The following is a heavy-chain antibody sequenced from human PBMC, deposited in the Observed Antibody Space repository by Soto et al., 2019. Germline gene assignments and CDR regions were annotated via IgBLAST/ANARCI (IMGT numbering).Heavy chain of an antibody. D-gene: IGHD2-2*01. V-gene: IGHV4-39*01. CDR2: IYYSGST. CDR3: ARQPDIVVVPGGHFDY. CDR1: GGFISSSSYY. Sequence: SETLSLTCTVSGGFISSSSYYWGWIRQPPGKGLEWIGSIYYSGSTYYNPSLKSRVTISVDTSKNQFSLKLSSVTAADTALYYCARQPDIVVVPGGHFDYWGQGTLVTVSS. J-gene: IGHJ4*02.